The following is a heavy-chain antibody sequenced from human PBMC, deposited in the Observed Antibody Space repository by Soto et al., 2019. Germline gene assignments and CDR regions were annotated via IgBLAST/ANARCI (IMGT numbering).Heavy chain of an antibody. CDR2: IYTGDSDT. V-gene: IGHV5-51*01. J-gene: IGHJ6*03. CDR1: GYSFTSYW. Sequence: GESLKISCKGSGYSFTSYWIGWVRQMPGKGLEWMGIIYTGDSDTRYSPSFQGQVTISADKSISTAYMQWSSLKASDTAMYYCARQAGYSSSWSYYYSYMDVWGKGTTVTVS. CDR3: ARQAGYSSSWSYYYSYMDV. D-gene: IGHD6-13*01.